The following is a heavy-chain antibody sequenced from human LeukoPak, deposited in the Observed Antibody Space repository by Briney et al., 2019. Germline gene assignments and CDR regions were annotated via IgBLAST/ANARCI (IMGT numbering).Heavy chain of an antibody. CDR1: GFTFSNFW. Sequence: QPGGSLRLSCAASGFTFSNFWMSWVRQAPGKGLEWVANIKADGSEKYYVDSVKGRFTISRDNTENSLYLQMNSLRAEDTALYYCARDHGSGWYVDYFDYWGQGTLVTVSS. J-gene: IGHJ4*02. CDR2: IKADGSEK. D-gene: IGHD6-19*01. CDR3: ARDHGSGWYVDYFDY. V-gene: IGHV3-7*01.